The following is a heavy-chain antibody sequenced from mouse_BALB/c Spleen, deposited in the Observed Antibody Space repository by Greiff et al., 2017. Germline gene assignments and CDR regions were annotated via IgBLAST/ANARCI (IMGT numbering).Heavy chain of an antibody. D-gene: IGHD2-4*01. CDR1: GFTFSSFG. J-gene: IGHJ3*01. CDR3: ARSRDYDWFAY. V-gene: IGHV5-17*02. CDR2: ISRGSSTI. Sequence: EVQLVESGGGLVQPGGSRKFSCAASGFTFSSFGMHWVRQAPEKGLEWVAYISRGSSTIYYADTVKGRFTISEDNPKNTLFLQMTSLRSEDTAMYYCARSRDYDWFAYWGQGTLVTVSA.